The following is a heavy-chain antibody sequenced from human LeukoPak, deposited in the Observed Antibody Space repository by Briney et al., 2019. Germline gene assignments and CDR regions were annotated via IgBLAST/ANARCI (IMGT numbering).Heavy chain of an antibody. Sequence: PGGSLRLSCAASGFTFSSYGMHWVRQAPGKGLERVAFIRYDGSNKYYADSVKGRFTISRDNSKNTLYLQMNSLRAEDTAVYYCAKDPPSITMIVVVDAFDIWGQGTMVTVSS. D-gene: IGHD3-22*01. CDR2: IRYDGSNK. V-gene: IGHV3-30*02. J-gene: IGHJ3*02. CDR1: GFTFSSYG. CDR3: AKDPPSITMIVVVDAFDI.